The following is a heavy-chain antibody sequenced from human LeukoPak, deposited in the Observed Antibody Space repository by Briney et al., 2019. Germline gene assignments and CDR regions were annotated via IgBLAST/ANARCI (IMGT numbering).Heavy chain of an antibody. Sequence: QPGRSLRLSCAASGFRFGSHAVHWVRQAPGKGLEWLAQIWYDGSNKYYVDSVEGRFTTSRDNSKNTVYLQMNSLRAEDTAVYFCARDGQQLAPYAMDVWGQGTTVTVSS. CDR2: IWYDGSNK. D-gene: IGHD6-13*01. V-gene: IGHV3-33*01. J-gene: IGHJ6*02. CDR3: ARDGQQLAPYAMDV. CDR1: GFRFGSHA.